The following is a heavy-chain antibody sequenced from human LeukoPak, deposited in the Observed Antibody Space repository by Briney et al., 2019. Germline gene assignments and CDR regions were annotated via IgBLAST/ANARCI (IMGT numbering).Heavy chain of an antibody. CDR1: GGSISSGDYY. J-gene: IGHJ4*02. V-gene: IGHV4-30-4*08. D-gene: IGHD3-3*01. CDR2: IYYSGST. CDR3: ASLVGITISRPFDY. Sequence: PSETLSLTCTVSGGSISSGDYYWSWIRQPPGKGLEWIGYIYYSGSTYYNPSLKSRVTISVDTSKNQFSLKLSSVTAADTAVYYCASLVGITISRPFDYWGQGTLVTVSS.